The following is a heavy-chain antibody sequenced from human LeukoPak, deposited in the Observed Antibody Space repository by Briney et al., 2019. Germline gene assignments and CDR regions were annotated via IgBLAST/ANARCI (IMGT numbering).Heavy chain of an antibody. J-gene: IGHJ4*02. Sequence: GGSLRLSCAASGFTFSSYAMSWVRQAPGKGLEWVSAISGSGGSTYYADSVKGRFTISRDNSKNTLYLQMNSLRAEDTAVYYCARAKYYYGSGLDYWGQGTLVTVSS. CDR1: GFTFSSYA. CDR2: ISGSGGST. D-gene: IGHD3-10*01. V-gene: IGHV3-23*01. CDR3: ARAKYYYGSGLDY.